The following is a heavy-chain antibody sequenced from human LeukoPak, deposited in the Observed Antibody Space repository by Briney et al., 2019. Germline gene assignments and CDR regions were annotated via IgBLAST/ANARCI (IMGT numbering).Heavy chain of an antibody. V-gene: IGHV3-23*01. CDR1: GFTFTSYA. CDR2: ISGSGGST. D-gene: IGHD6-13*01. J-gene: IGHJ5*02. Sequence: GGSLRLSCAASGFTFTSYAMSWVRQAPGEGLEWVSAISGSGGSTYYADSVKGRFTISRDNSKNTLYLQMNSLRAEDTAVYYCAKPRPSYSSSWYDHWGQGTLVTVSS. CDR3: AKPRPSYSSSWYDH.